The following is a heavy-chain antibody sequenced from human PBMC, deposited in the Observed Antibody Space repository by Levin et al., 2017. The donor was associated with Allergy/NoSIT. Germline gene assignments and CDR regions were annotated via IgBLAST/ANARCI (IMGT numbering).Heavy chain of an antibody. CDR3: ASVQSSGWFYAFDI. Sequence: GGSLRLSCAASGFTVSSNYMSWVRQAPGKGLEWVSVIYSGGSTYYADSVKGRFTISRDNSKNTVYLQMNSLRAEDTAVYYCASVQSSGWFYAFDIWGQGTMVTVSS. D-gene: IGHD6-19*01. CDR1: GFTVSSNY. J-gene: IGHJ3*02. CDR2: IYSGGST. V-gene: IGHV3-53*01.